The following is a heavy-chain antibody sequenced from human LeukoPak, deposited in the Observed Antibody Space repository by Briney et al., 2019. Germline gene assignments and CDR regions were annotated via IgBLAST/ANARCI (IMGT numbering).Heavy chain of an antibody. Sequence: SETLSLTCTVSGGSISSYYWSWIRQPPGKGLEWIGYIYFSGSTDYNPSLKSRVTISVVTSKNQFSLKLSSVTAADTAVYYCARSEYSSSSGHFDYWGQGTLVTVSS. CDR1: GGSISSYY. J-gene: IGHJ4*02. D-gene: IGHD6-6*01. V-gene: IGHV4-59*08. CDR3: ARSEYSSSSGHFDY. CDR2: IYFSGST.